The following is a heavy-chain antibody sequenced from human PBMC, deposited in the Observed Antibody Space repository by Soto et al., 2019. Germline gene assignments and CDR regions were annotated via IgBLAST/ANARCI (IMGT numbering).Heavy chain of an antibody. V-gene: IGHV1-69*13. CDR1: GGTFSSYA. J-gene: IGHJ4*02. D-gene: IGHD2-2*01. CDR2: IIPIFGTA. Sequence: ASVKVSCKASGGTFSSYAISWVRQAPGQGLEWMGGIIPIFGTANYAQKFQGRVTITADESTSTAYMELSSLRSEDTAVYYCARESSSTSLVFDYWGQGTLVTVSS. CDR3: ARESSSTSLVFDY.